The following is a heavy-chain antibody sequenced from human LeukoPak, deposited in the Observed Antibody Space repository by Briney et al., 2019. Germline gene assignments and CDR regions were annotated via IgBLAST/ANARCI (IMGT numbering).Heavy chain of an antibody. CDR2: TYYSSKWYN. J-gene: IGHJ6*03. D-gene: IGHD2-2*01. CDR3: ARVVVVPAAKQDYYYYYYMDV. Sequence: SQTLSLTCAISGDSVSSNSAAWNWIRQSPSRGLEWLGRTYYSSKWYNDHAVSVKSRITINPDTSKNQFSLQLNSVTPEDTAVYYCARVVVVPAAKQDYYYYYYMDVWGKGTTVTVSS. CDR1: GDSVSSNSAA. V-gene: IGHV6-1*01.